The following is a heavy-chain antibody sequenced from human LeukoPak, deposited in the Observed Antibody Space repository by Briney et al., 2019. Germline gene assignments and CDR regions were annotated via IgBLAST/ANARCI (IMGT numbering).Heavy chain of an antibody. CDR2: IYPGDSDT. CDR3: ARHPWGSSGWNDYYYYYGMDV. Sequence: GESLKISCKGSGYSFTSYWIGWVRQLPGKGLEWMGIIYPGDSDTRYSPSFQGQVTISADKSISTAYLQWSSLKASDTAMYYCARHPWGSSGWNDYYYYYGMDVWGQGTTVTVSS. D-gene: IGHD6-19*01. V-gene: IGHV5-51*01. CDR1: GYSFTSYW. J-gene: IGHJ6*02.